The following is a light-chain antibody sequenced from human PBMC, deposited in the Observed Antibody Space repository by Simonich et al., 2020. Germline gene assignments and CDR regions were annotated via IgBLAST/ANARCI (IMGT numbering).Light chain of an antibody. J-gene: IGKJ1*01. CDR1: RSVLYISNIKNY. V-gene: IGKV4-1*01. CDR2: WAS. Sequence: DIVMTQSPDSLAVSLGERATINCKSSRSVLYISNIKNYLAWYQKKQGQHPKLLSYWASTRESGVPDRFSGSGSGTDFTLTIRSLQAEDVAVYYCQQYYSTPPWTFGQGTKVEIK. CDR3: QQYYSTPPWT.